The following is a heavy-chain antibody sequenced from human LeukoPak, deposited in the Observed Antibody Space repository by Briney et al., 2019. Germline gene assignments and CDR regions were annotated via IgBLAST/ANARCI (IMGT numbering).Heavy chain of an antibody. D-gene: IGHD2-2*01. V-gene: IGHV4-61*02. CDR2: IYTSGST. Sequence: SETLSLTCTVSGGSISSGSYYWSWIRQPAGKGLEWIGRIYTSGSTNCNPSLKSRVTISVDTSKNQFSLKLSSVTAADTAVYYCARGVVPAAIGAFDIWGQGTMVTVSS. CDR3: ARGVVPAAIGAFDI. CDR1: GGSISSGSYY. J-gene: IGHJ3*02.